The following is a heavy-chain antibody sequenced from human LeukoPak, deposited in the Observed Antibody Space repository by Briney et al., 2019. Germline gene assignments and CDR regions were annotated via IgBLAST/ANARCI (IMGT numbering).Heavy chain of an antibody. V-gene: IGHV4-34*01. J-gene: IGHJ4*02. D-gene: IGHD6-13*01. CDR3: ASARPIIAAAGSSPLDY. CDR1: GGSFSGYY. Sequence: KPSETLSLTCAVYGGSFSGYYWSWIRQPPGKGLEWIGEINHSGSTNYNPSLKSRVTISVDTSKNQFSLKLSSVTAADTAVYYCASARPIIAAAGSSPLDYWGQGTLVTVSS. CDR2: INHSGST.